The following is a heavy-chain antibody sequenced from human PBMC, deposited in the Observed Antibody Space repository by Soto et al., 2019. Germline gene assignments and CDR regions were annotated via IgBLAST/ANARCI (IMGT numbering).Heavy chain of an antibody. Sequence: ASVKVSCKASGYTFTSYAMHWVRQAPGQRLEWMGWINAGNGNTKYSQKFQGRVTITRDTSASTAYMELSSLRSEDTAVYYCARDFITMVRGVHNWFDPWGQGTLVTVSS. D-gene: IGHD3-10*01. CDR2: INAGNGNT. CDR3: ARDFITMVRGVHNWFDP. CDR1: GYTFTSYA. J-gene: IGHJ5*02. V-gene: IGHV1-3*01.